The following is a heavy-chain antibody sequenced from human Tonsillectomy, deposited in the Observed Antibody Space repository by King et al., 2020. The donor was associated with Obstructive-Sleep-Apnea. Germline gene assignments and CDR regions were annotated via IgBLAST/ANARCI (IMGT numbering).Heavy chain of an antibody. CDR3: ARGRDDFWGGHGVYYGMDV. Sequence: VQLVESGGGVVQPGRSLRLSCAASGFNLSTYAMHWVRQAPGKGLGWVAVIPNDGSDQYYTDSGKGRFTISRDNSKNTLYLQMNVLGADDTAIYYWARGRDDFWGGHGVYYGMDVWGQGTTVAVSS. CDR2: IPNDGSDQ. D-gene: IGHD3-3*01. J-gene: IGHJ6*02. V-gene: IGHV3-30*04. CDR1: GFNLSTYA.